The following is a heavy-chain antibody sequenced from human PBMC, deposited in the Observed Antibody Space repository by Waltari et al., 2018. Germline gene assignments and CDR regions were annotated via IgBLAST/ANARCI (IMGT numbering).Heavy chain of an antibody. J-gene: IGHJ4*02. V-gene: IGHV4-30-4*08. D-gene: IGHD4-4*01. Sequence: QVQLQESGPGLVKPSQTLSLTRTVSGGSISSGDYYWSWIRQPPGKGLELIGYIYYSGSTYYNPSLKSRITISLDTSKNQFSLKLSSVTAADTAVYYCARHDYKYYFDYWGQGTLVTVSS. CDR3: ARHDYKYYFDY. CDR1: GGSISSGDYY. CDR2: IYYSGST.